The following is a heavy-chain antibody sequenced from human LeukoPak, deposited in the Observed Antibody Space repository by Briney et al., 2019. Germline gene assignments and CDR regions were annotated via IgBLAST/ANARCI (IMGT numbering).Heavy chain of an antibody. J-gene: IGHJ4*02. CDR2: ISSSSTSM. CDR3: SRERGYSYGYSDY. D-gene: IGHD5-18*01. CDR1: GFTVSSNY. Sequence: GGSLRLSCAASGFTVSSNYMNWVRQAPGKGLEWVSSISSSSTSMYYADSVKGRLTISRDNAKNSLYLQMNSLRAEDTAVYYCSRERGYSYGYSDYWGQGTLVTVSS. V-gene: IGHV3-21*01.